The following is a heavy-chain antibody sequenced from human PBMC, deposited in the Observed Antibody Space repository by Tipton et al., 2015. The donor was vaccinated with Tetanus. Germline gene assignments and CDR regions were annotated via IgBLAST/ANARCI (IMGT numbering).Heavy chain of an antibody. J-gene: IGHJ5*02. D-gene: IGHD6-13*01. CDR1: GGSFSDNF. CDR3: AAALVRWFDP. V-gene: IGHV4-34*01. Sequence: TLSLTCAVHGGSFSDNFWAWIRQFPGKGLEWIGEINYTGSTYHNPSLKSRVTTSEDTSKKGVSLRLKSVTAADTAVYYCAAALVRWFDPWGQGTLVTVSS. CDR2: INYTGST.